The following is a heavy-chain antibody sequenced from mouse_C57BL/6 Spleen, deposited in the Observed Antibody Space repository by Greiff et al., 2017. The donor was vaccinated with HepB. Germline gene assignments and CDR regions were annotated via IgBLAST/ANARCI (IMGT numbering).Heavy chain of an antibody. Sequence: QVQLKESGPGLVQPSQSLSITCTVSGFSLTSYGVHWVRQSPGKGLEWLGVIWSGGSTDYNAAFISRLSISKDNSKSQVFFKMNSLQADDTAIYYCARNDDYDGGNYWGQGTSVTVSS. V-gene: IGHV2-2*01. CDR1: GFSLTSYG. CDR3: ARNDDYDGGNY. CDR2: IWSGGST. D-gene: IGHD2-4*01. J-gene: IGHJ4*01.